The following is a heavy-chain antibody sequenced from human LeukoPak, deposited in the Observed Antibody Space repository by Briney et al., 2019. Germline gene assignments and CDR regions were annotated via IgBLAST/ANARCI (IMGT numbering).Heavy chain of an antibody. CDR2: ISAYNGNT. J-gene: IGHJ3*02. V-gene: IGHV1-18*01. CDR3: ARVPGSSGWYLPGNAFDI. D-gene: IGHD6-19*01. Sequence: VASVKVSCKASGGTFSSYAISWVRQAPGQGLEWMGWISAYNGNTNYAQKLQGRVTMTTDTSTSTAYMELRSLRSDDTAVYYCARVPGSSGWYLPGNAFDIWGQGTMVTVSS. CDR1: GGTFSSYA.